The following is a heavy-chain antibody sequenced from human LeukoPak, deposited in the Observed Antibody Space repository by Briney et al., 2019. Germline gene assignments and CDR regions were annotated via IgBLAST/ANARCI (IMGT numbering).Heavy chain of an antibody. Sequence: GGSLRLSCAASGFTFSSYGMHWVRQAPGKGLEWVAVIWYDGSNKYYADSVKGRFTISRDNAKNSLYLQMNSLRAEDTAVYYCASDYGDYGGENWYFDLWGRGTLVTVSS. D-gene: IGHD4-17*01. J-gene: IGHJ2*01. CDR3: ASDYGDYGGENWYFDL. CDR2: IWYDGSNK. V-gene: IGHV3-33*01. CDR1: GFTFSSYG.